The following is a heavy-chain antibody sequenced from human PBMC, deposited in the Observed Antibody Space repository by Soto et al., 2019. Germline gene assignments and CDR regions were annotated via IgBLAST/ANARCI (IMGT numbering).Heavy chain of an antibody. CDR3: ARGYGRNFDY. J-gene: IGHJ4*02. CDR2: IYYSGST. Sequence: SETLSLTCTVSGGSLSSGAYYWSWIRQHPGKGLEWIGYIYYSGSTYYNPSLESRVTLSVDTSRNQFSLKLSPVTAADTAVYYCARGYGRNFDYWGQGTLVTVSS. CDR1: GGSLSSGAYY. D-gene: IGHD5-18*01. V-gene: IGHV4-31*03.